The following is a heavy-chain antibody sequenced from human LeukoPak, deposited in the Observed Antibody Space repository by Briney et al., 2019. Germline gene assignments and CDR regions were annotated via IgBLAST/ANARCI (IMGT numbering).Heavy chain of an antibody. Sequence: PGGSLRLSCAVSGFTICENYMSWVPQAQGRGLEWVSVLYSGGFTYYADPVKGRFTISRDNSKNTLYLQMSSLRAEDTAVYYCVRDRWPGLGDFWGQGTTVTVSS. CDR1: GFTICENY. J-gene: IGHJ6*02. V-gene: IGHV3-66*01. CDR2: LYSGGFT. D-gene: IGHD6-19*01. CDR3: VRDRWPGLGDF.